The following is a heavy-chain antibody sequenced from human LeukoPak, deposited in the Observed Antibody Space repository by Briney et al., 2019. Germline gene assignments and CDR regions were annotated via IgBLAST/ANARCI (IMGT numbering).Heavy chain of an antibody. CDR3: ARGKELPFDY. CDR2: IYHTGSS. D-gene: IGHD1-26*01. J-gene: IGHJ4*02. Sequence: SETLSLTCAVSGGSISDFYWNWIRQPPGKGPEWLGYIYHTGSSSSNPSLKSRVTISVDTSKNQFSLKLSAVTAADTAVYYCARGKELPFDYWGQGTLVTVSS. CDR1: GGSISDFY. V-gene: IGHV4-59*01.